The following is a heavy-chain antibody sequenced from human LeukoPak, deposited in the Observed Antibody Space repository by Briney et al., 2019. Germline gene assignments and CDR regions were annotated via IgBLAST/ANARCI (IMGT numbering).Heavy chain of an antibody. Sequence: SETLSLTCTVSGGSISSSRYYWGWIRQPPGKGLEWIGSIYYTGSTSYNPSLKSRVTMSLDASKNQFSLELNSVTPADTAVYYCARGGNYWPQWWFDPWGRGTLVSVSS. V-gene: IGHV4-39*07. J-gene: IGHJ5*02. CDR2: IYYTGST. CDR1: GGSISSSRYY. CDR3: ARGGNYWPQWWFDP. D-gene: IGHD1-26*01.